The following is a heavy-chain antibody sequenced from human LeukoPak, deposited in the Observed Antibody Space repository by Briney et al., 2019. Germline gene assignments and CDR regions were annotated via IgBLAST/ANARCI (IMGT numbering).Heavy chain of an antibody. Sequence: SETLSLTCTVSGGSIRSSSYYWGWIRQPPGKGLEWIGSIYYSGSTYYNASLKSRGTISVDTSKTQFSLKLNSVTAADTAVYFCARQVVAVAGTGYFDYWGQGTLVTVSS. CDR3: ARQVVAVAGTGYFDY. V-gene: IGHV4-39*01. CDR2: IYYSGST. D-gene: IGHD6-19*01. CDR1: GGSIRSSSYY. J-gene: IGHJ4*02.